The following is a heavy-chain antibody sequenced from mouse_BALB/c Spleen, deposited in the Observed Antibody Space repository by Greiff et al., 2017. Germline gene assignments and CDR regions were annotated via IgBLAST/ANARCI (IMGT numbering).Heavy chain of an antibody. V-gene: IGHV5-4*02. CDR2: ISDGGSYT. Sequence: EVQLQESGGGLVKPGGSLKLSCAASGFTFSDYYMYWVRQTPEKRLEWVATISDGGSYTYYPDSVKGRFTISRDNAKNNLYLQMSSLKSEDTAMYYCAREATEYYFDYWGQGTTLTVSS. CDR1: GFTFSDYY. J-gene: IGHJ2*01. D-gene: IGHD1-1*01. CDR3: AREATEYYFDY.